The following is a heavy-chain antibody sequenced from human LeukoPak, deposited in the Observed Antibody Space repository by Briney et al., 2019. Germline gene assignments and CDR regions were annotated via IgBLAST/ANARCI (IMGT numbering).Heavy chain of an antibody. V-gene: IGHV4-39*01. J-gene: IGHJ3*01. CDR2: VYGNGDT. CDR1: GGPVTRSAYY. Sequence: SETLSLTCSVPGGPVTRSAYYWVWVRQSPGTGLEWLGSVYGNGDTYYNPSFESRVTIAIETSKNQFSLKMTSVTAADTAVYFCTSRGFRLPLDAFDVRGQGTRVAVSS. CDR3: TSRGFRLPLDAFDV.